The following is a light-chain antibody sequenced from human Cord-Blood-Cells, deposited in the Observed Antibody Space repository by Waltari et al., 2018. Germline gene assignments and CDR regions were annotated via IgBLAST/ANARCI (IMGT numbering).Light chain of an antibody. V-gene: IGLV2-14*01. CDR1: SSEVGGYNY. J-gene: IGLJ3*02. CDR2: DVS. CDR3: SSYTSSSTLV. Sequence: QSALTQPASVSGSPGQSIPIPCTGTSSEVGGYNYVPWYQQHPGKAPKLMIYDVSNRPSGVSNRFSGSKSGNTASLTISGLQAEDEADYYCSSYTSSSTLVFGGGTKLTVL.